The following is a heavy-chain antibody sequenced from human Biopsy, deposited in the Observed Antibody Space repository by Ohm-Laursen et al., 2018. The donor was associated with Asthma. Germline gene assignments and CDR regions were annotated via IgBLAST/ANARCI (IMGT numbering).Heavy chain of an antibody. J-gene: IGHJ3*01. CDR1: GFAFSNYP. Sequence: SLRLSCSAPGFAFSNYPMSWARLAPGKGLTWVGTIRPGQPDIDYEPPVRGRFFIPRDDSKNTLYLDMTSLRAEDTAVYYCVKDTLIDSKNYYTFEVWGQGTMVTVSS. CDR2: IRPGQPDI. D-gene: IGHD3-22*01. CDR3: VKDTLIDSKNYYTFEV. V-gene: IGHV3-23*01.